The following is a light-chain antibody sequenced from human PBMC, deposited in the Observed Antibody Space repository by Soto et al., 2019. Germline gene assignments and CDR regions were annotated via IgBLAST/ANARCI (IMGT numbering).Light chain of an antibody. CDR1: QSVNIY. V-gene: IGKV3D-15*01. Sequence: EIVMTQAPATLSVSPGERATLSCRASQSVNIYLAWYPQQPGQAPRLLIFGASSRATAIPAMCSGSGSGTVFNLTISIMQSEDFAVYFCQQYDDWLRLTFGGGTKVEIK. CDR3: QQYDDWLRLT. CDR2: GAS. J-gene: IGKJ4*01.